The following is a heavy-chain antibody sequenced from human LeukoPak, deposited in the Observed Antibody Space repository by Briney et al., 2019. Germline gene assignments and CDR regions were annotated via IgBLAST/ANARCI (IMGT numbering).Heavy chain of an antibody. CDR2: ISWNSVTI. CDR1: GFTFDDYA. Sequence: GGSLRLSCAASGFTFDDYAMHWVRQAPGKGLEWVSGISWNSVTIDYADSVKGRFTISRDNAKNSPYLQMNSLKTEDTALYYCAKDIALAPTSGTCFEYWGQGTLVSVSS. D-gene: IGHD6-19*01. CDR3: AKDIALAPTSGTCFEY. J-gene: IGHJ4*02. V-gene: IGHV3-9*01.